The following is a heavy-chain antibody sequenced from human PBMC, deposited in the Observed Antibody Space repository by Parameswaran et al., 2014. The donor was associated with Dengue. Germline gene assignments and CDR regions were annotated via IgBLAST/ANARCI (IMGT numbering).Heavy chain of an antibody. V-gene: IGHV1-69*06. CDR1: GGTFNTYG. CDR3: AREGGYSGYNYFDY. CDR2: IIPIFDTP. Sequence: ASVKVSCKASGGTFNTYGIAWVRQAPGQGLEWMGGIIPIFDTPTYAPKFQGRVTITADKSTDTAYMELRSPTSEDTAVYYCAREGGYSGYNYFDYWGQGTLVTVSS. D-gene: IGHD5-12*01. J-gene: IGHJ4*02.